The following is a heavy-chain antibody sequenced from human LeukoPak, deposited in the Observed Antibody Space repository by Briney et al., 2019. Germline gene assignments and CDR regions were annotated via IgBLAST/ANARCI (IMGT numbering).Heavy chain of an antibody. J-gene: IGHJ3*02. V-gene: IGHV4-31*03. Sequence: SETLSLTCTVSGGSISSGGYYWSWIRQHPGKGLEWIGYIYYSGSTYYNPSLKSRVTISVDTSKNQFSLKLSSVTAADTAVYYRARVSSTVTTSGHDAFDIWGQGTMVTVSP. CDR1: GGSISSGGYY. CDR3: ARVSSTVTTSGHDAFDI. CDR2: IYYSGST. D-gene: IGHD4-17*01.